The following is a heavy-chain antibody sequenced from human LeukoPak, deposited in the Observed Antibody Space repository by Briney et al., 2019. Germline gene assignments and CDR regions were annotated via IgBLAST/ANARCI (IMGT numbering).Heavy chain of an antibody. V-gene: IGHV3-30*03. CDR3: AREASRRESGTYYALFDY. CDR2: ISYDGSNK. CDR1: GFTFSSYG. J-gene: IGHJ4*02. Sequence: PGGSLRLSCAASGFTFSSYGMHWVRQAPGKGLEWVAVISYDGSNKYYADSVKGRFTISRDNAKNSLYLQMNSLRAEDTAVYYCAREASRRESGTYYALFDYWGQGTLVTVSS. D-gene: IGHD1-26*01.